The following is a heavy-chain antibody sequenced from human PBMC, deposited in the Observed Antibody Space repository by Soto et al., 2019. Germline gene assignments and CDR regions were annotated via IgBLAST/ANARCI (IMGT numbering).Heavy chain of an antibody. CDR2: ITSNGGNT. J-gene: IGHJ6*02. CDR1: GFTFSSYA. CDR3: ARRIPFGYGMDV. Sequence: EVRLVESGGGLVQPGGSLRLSCAASGFTFSSYAMHWVRQAPGKGLEYVSAITSNGGNTDYASSVKGRFTISRDNSKNTLYLQMGSLRAEDMAVYYCARRIPFGYGMDVWGQGTTVTVSS. V-gene: IGHV3-64*01. D-gene: IGHD2-21*01.